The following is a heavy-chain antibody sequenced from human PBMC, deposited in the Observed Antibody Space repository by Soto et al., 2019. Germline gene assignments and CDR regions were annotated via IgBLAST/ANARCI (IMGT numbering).Heavy chain of an antibody. V-gene: IGHV1-69*13. Sequence: SVKVSCKASGYSFTGNSIHWVRQAPGQGLEWMGGILPIFGTANYAQKFQGRVTITADESTSTAYMELSSLRSEDTAVYYCARVAGLYCSGGSCPFDYWGQGTLVTVSS. D-gene: IGHD2-15*01. CDR2: ILPIFGTA. J-gene: IGHJ4*02. CDR1: GYSFTGNS. CDR3: ARVAGLYCSGGSCPFDY.